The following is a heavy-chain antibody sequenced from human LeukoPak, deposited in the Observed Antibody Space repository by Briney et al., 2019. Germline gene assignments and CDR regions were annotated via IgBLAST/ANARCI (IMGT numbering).Heavy chain of an antibody. D-gene: IGHD5-24*01. Sequence: GGSLRLSCVASGFTFSNYPMTWVRQAPGKGLEWVANIKQDGSKKSYVDSVKGRFTISRDNAKNSLYLQMNSLRAEDTAIYYCTRVGYIDEGIDYWGQGTLVTVSS. CDR2: IKQDGSKK. J-gene: IGHJ4*02. CDR3: TRVGYIDEGIDY. CDR1: GFTFSNYP. V-gene: IGHV3-7*04.